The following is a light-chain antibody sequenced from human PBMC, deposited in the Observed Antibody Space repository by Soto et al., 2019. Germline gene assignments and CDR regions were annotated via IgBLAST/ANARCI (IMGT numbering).Light chain of an antibody. Sequence: EIVMTQSPATLSVSPGERATLSCRASQSVKTFLVWYQHRPGQAPRLLIYDASNRATGIPARFSGSGSGTDFTLTISSLEPEDFAVYYCQQRSDWPPITFGQGTRLEIK. CDR2: DAS. CDR1: QSVKTF. CDR3: QQRSDWPPIT. J-gene: IGKJ5*01. V-gene: IGKV3-11*01.